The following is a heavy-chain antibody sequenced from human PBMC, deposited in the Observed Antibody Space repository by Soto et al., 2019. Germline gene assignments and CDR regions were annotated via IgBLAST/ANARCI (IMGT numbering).Heavy chain of an antibody. J-gene: IGHJ4*02. CDR3: ARRARDVYNSPIDS. D-gene: IGHD1-1*01. Sequence: EVQLSESGGGLVQPGGSLRLSCAASGFTFTDYAMNWVRQAPGKGLEWVAGISSGGRETWYGDSVKGRFSISRDISKSTLLLQLSSQRAEDTAVYYCARRARDVYNSPIDSGGQGPLVTVSS. V-gene: IGHV3-23*01. CDR2: ISSGGRET. CDR1: GFTFTDYA.